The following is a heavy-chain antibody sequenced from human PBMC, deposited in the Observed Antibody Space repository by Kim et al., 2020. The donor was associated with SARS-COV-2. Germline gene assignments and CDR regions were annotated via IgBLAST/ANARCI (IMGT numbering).Heavy chain of an antibody. CDR3: ARYCSGGSCYPYGMDV. J-gene: IGHJ6*02. V-gene: IGHV5-10-1*01. Sequence: GESLKISCKGSGYSFTSYWISWVRQMPGKGLEWMGRIDPSDSYTNYSPSFQGHVTISADKSISTAYLQWSSLKASDTAMYYCARYCSGGSCYPYGMDVWGLGTTVTVSS. CDR2: IDPSDSYT. D-gene: IGHD2-15*01. CDR1: GYSFTSYW.